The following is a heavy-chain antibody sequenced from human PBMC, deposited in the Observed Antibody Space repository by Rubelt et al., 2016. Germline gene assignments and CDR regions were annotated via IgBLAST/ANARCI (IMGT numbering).Heavy chain of an antibody. CDR1: GYTFTSYY. CDR2: INPNSGGT. D-gene: IGHD3-9*01. CDR3: ARGAGGRYFDWYDAFDI. Sequence: QVQLVQSGAEVKKPGASVKVSCKASGYTFTSYYMHWVRQAPGQGLDWMGWINPNSGGTNYAQKCRGRFAMTRDTSISTAYMELSRLRSDDTAVYYCARGAGGRYFDWYDAFDIWGQGTMVTVSS. J-gene: IGHJ3*02. V-gene: IGHV1-2*02.